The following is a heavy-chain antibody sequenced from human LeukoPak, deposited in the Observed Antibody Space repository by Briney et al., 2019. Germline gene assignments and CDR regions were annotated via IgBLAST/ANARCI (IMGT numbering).Heavy chain of an antibody. J-gene: IGHJ4*02. CDR3: ARDLSGGNY. D-gene: IGHD2-15*01. CDR1: GFTFSSYE. Sequence: PGGPLRLSCAASGFTFSSYEMNWVRQAPGKGLEWVSYISSSGSTIYYADSVKGRFTISRDNAKNSLYLQMNSLRAEDTAVYYCARDLSGGNYWGQGTLVTVSS. CDR2: ISSSGSTI. V-gene: IGHV3-48*03.